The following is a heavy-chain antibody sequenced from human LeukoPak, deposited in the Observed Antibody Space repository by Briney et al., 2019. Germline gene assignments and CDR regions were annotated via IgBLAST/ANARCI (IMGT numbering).Heavy chain of an antibody. CDR1: GFTFSSYW. V-gene: IGHV3-74*01. Sequence: GGSLRLSCAASGFTFSSYWMHWVRQAPGKGLVWVSRINSDGSSTSYADSVKGRFTISRDNAKNTLYLQMNSLRAEDTAVYYCARVAYYDSSGRHYFPYWGQGTLVTVSS. CDR2: INSDGSST. D-gene: IGHD3-22*01. CDR3: ARVAYYDSSGRHYFPY. J-gene: IGHJ4*02.